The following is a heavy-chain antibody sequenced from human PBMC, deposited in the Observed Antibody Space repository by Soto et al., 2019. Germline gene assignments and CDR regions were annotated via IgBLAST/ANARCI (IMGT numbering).Heavy chain of an antibody. Sequence: SETLSLTCTLSGGSISSSSYYWGWIRQPPGKGLEWIGSIYYSGSTYYNASLKSRVTISVDTSKNTLYLQMSSLRGEDTAVYYCAKNRGRVTTSWHFDYWGQGTLVTVSS. J-gene: IGHJ4*02. CDR1: GGSISSSSYY. CDR3: AKNRGRVTTSWHFDY. V-gene: IGHV4-39*02. CDR2: IYYSGST. D-gene: IGHD4-17*01.